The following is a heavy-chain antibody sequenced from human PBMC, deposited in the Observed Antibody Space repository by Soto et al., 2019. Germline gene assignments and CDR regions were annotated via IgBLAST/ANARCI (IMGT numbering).Heavy chain of an antibody. CDR2: IYYSGST. CDR3: ERLGAGSPDQYYYYYYYMDV. V-gene: IGHV4-59*08. CDR1: GGSISSYY. J-gene: IGHJ6*03. Sequence: PSDTLSLTCTVSGGSISSYYWSWIRQPPGKGLEWIGYIYYSGSTNYNPSLKSRVTISVDTSKNQFSLKLSSVTAADTAVYYCERLGAGSPDQYYYYYYYMDVWGKGTTVTVSS. D-gene: IGHD3-16*01.